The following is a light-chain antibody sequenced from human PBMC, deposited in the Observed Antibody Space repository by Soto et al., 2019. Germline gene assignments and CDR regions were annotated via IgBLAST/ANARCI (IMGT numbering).Light chain of an antibody. Sequence: EIVLTQSPGTLSFFPGGKATPSSRASQSVSSSYLAWYQQKPGQAPRLLIYGASSRATGIPDRFSGSGSGTDFTLTISRLEPEDFAVYYCQQYGSSPWTFGQGTKVDIK. J-gene: IGKJ1*01. CDR2: GAS. V-gene: IGKV3-20*01. CDR1: QSVSSSY. CDR3: QQYGSSPWT.